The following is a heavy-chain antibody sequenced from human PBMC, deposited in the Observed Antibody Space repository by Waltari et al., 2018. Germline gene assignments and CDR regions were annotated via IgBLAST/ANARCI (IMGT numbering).Heavy chain of an antibody. Sequence: QVQLVQSRAEVKKPGASVKVSCKASGYTFTGYYMHWVRQAPGQGLEWMGWINPNSGGTNYAQKFQGRVTMTRDTSISTAYMELSRLRSDDTAVYYCARSYLGYCTNGVCYIMDVWGQGTTVTVSS. J-gene: IGHJ6*02. CDR3: ARSYLGYCTNGVCYIMDV. D-gene: IGHD2-8*01. CDR1: GYTFTGYY. V-gene: IGHV1-2*02. CDR2: INPNSGGT.